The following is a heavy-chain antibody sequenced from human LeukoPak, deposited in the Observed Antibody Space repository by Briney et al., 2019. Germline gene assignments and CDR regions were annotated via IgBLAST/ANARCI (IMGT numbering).Heavy chain of an antibody. CDR3: TTDRGYGDYVSAWFDP. V-gene: IGHV3-15*01. CDR2: IKSKTDGGTP. Sequence: GGSLRLSCAASGFTFSNAWMSWVRQAPGKGLEWVGRIKSKTDGGTPDYAAPVKGRFTISRDDSKKTMYLQMNSLKTEDTAMYYCTTDRGYGDYVSAWFDPWGQGALVTVSS. D-gene: IGHD4-17*01. J-gene: IGHJ5*02. CDR1: GFTFSNAW.